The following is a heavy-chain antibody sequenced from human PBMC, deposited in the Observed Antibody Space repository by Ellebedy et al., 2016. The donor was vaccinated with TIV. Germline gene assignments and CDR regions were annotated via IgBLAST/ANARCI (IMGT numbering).Heavy chain of an antibody. CDR2: IYSGGST. J-gene: IGHJ4*02. CDR3: VYGDYGRY. D-gene: IGHD4-17*01. Sequence: GESLKISXAASGFTVSSNYMSWVRQAPGKGLEWVSVIYSGGSTYYADSVKGRFTISRDNSKNTLYLQMNSLRAEDTAVYYCVYGDYGRYWGQGTLVTVSS. CDR1: GFTVSSNY. V-gene: IGHV3-53*01.